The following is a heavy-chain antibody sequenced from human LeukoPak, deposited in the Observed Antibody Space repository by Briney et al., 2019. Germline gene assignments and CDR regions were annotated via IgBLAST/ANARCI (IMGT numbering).Heavy chain of an antibody. CDR3: ARKHSSSSEGWFDP. J-gene: IGHJ5*02. V-gene: IGHV1-2*02. Sequence: GASVKVSCKASGYTFTGYYMHWVRQAPGQGLEWMGWINPNSGGTNYAQKFQGRVTMTRDTSISTAYMELSSLRSEDTAVYYCARKHSSSSEGWFDPWGQGTLVTVSS. D-gene: IGHD6-6*01. CDR1: GYTFTGYY. CDR2: INPNSGGT.